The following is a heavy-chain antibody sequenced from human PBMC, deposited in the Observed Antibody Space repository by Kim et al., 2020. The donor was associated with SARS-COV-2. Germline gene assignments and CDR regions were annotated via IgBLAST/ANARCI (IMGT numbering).Heavy chain of an antibody. J-gene: IGHJ2*01. D-gene: IGHD1-1*01. V-gene: IGHV3-11*03. Sequence: GGSLRLSCAASGFTFSDYYIHWLRQAPGKGLEWVSYISPTSTYTNYADSVTGRFTISRDNAKNSLYLQMSSLRVGDTAVYYCARNVLTGTTGVYFFDLWG. CDR1: GFTFSDYY. CDR3: ARNVLTGTTGVYFFDL. CDR2: ISPTSTYT.